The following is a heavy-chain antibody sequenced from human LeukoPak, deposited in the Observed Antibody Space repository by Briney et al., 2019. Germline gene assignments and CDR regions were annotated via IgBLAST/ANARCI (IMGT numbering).Heavy chain of an antibody. CDR3: ARLSQTPDYYSSGGYYYLGY. CDR1: RYTFSSYD. D-gene: IGHD3-22*01. V-gene: IGHV1-8*01. Sequence: ASVKVSCKASRYTFSSYDINWVREAAGQGLDWMGWMNPNTGRTGFAQKFQGRLTMTRDTSISTAYMELSSLRSEDTAVYYCARLSQTPDYYSSGGYYYLGYWGQGTPVTVSS. J-gene: IGHJ4*02. CDR2: MNPNTGRT.